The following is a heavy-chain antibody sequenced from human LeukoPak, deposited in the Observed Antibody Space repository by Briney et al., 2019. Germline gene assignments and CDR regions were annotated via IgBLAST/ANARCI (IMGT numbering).Heavy chain of an antibody. CDR2: ISASGDVT. CDR1: GFTFSRYW. Sequence: GGSLRLSCAASGFTFSRYWMTWVRQAPGKGLEWVSFISASGDVTTYADSVKGRFLMLRDNSKNANTLFLHMGSLTAEDTAVYYCAKVDIAGTRKPGMDVWGQGTTVTVSS. J-gene: IGHJ6*02. V-gene: IGHV3-23*01. CDR3: AKVDIAGTRKPGMDV. D-gene: IGHD2-15*01.